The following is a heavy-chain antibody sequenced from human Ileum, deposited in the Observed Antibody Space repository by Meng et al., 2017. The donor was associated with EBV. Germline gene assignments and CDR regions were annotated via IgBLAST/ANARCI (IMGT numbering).Heavy chain of an antibody. CDR2: MNPKTGTA. CDR1: GSTFTNYD. Sequence: QGQCVQVGTEGTKPGASLKVSCKASGSTFTNYDISWGRQATGQGLEWMGWMNPKTGTAHYAQKFQGRVSMTRDTSITTAYMELSSLTSEDTVVYYCVRTLERGDYRGQGTLVTVSS. V-gene: IGHV1-8*01. CDR3: VRTLERGDY. J-gene: IGHJ4*02. D-gene: IGHD5-24*01.